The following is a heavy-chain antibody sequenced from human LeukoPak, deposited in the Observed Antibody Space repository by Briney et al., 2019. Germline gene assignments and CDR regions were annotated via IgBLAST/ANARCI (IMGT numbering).Heavy chain of an antibody. D-gene: IGHD2-2*01. CDR2: INPSGGST. V-gene: IGHV1-46*01. CDR1: GYTFTSYY. CDR3: AREKVRQSGMDV. Sequence: ASVKVSCKASGYTFTSYYMHWVRQAPGQGLEWMGIINPSGGSTSYAQKFQGRVTMTRDTSISTAYMELSRLRSDDTAVYYCAREKVRQSGMDVWGQGTTVTVPS. J-gene: IGHJ6*02.